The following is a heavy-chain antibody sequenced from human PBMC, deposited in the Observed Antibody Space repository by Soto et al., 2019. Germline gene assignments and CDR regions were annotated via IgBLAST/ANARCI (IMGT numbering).Heavy chain of an antibody. J-gene: IGHJ4*02. CDR2: INGDGSTT. D-gene: IGHD6-19*01. CDR3: ATDSKNSGHPLDS. CDR1: GFTFRDYW. V-gene: IGHV3-74*01. Sequence: GGSLRLSCTASGFTFRDYWMHWVRQAPGKGLVWVSQINGDGSTTTYADSVKGRFTISRDNDKNTVYLQMTSLGLEDTALYYCATDSKNSGHPLDSWGQGILVTVSS.